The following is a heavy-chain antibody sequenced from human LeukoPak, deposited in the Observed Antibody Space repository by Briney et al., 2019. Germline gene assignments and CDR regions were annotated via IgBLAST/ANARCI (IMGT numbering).Heavy chain of an antibody. V-gene: IGHV3-48*03. CDR1: GFTFSSYE. CDR3: ARHLSGITGYTYGRGIDY. Sequence: GGSLRLSCAASGFTFSSYEMNWVRQAPGKGLEWVSYISSSGSTIYYADSVKGRFTISRDNAKTSLYLQMNSLRAEDTAVYYCARHLSGITGYTYGRGIDYWGQGTLVTVSS. CDR2: ISSSGSTI. J-gene: IGHJ4*02. D-gene: IGHD5-18*01.